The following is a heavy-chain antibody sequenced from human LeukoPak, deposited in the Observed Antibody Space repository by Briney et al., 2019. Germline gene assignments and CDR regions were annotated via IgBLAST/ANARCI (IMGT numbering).Heavy chain of an antibody. D-gene: IGHD6-13*01. CDR1: GGSISSYY. CDR3: ASLRWYSRVIQH. Sequence: SETLSLTCTVSGGSISSYYWSWIRQRPGQGLVWIGYIYYSGSTNYKPSLKSQVTISVDTSKNQVSLKLSSVTAADTAVYYCASLRWYSRVIQHWGQGTLVTVSS. CDR2: IYYSGST. V-gene: IGHV4-59*01. J-gene: IGHJ1*01.